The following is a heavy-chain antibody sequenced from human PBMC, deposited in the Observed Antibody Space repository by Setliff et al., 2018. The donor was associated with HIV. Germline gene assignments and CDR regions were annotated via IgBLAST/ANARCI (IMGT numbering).Heavy chain of an antibody. CDR1: GYTFTSYY. CDR2: INPSGGST. D-gene: IGHD3-10*01. V-gene: IGHV1-46*01. Sequence: ASVKVSCKASGYTFTSYYMHWVRQAPGQGLEWMGIINPSGGSTSYALKFQDRVTMTRDTSTSTVYMEMRSLTSEDTAMYYCARWGRGFGYWGQGTLVTVSS. J-gene: IGHJ4*02. CDR3: ARWGRGFGY.